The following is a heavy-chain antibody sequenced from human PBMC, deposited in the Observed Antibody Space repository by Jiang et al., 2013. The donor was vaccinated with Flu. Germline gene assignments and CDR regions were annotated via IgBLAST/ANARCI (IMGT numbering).Heavy chain of an antibody. D-gene: IGHD2-2*01. CDR2: IYPGDSDT. CDR1: GYSFTSYW. Sequence: GAEVKKPGESLKISCKGSGYSFTSYWIGWVRQMPGKGLEWMGIIYPGDSDTRYSPSFQGQVTISADKSISTAYLQWSSLKASDTAMYYCARLGCSSTSCYSSNWFDPWGQGTLVTVSS. V-gene: IGHV5-51*01. J-gene: IGHJ5*02. CDR3: ARLGCSSTSCYSSNWFDP.